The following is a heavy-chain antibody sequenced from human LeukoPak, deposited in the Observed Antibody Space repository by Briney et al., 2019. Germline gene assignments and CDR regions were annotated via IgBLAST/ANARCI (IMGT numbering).Heavy chain of an antibody. CDR2: INAGNGNT. CDR3: ATTQDYGDYWVHDY. V-gene: IGHV1-3*01. J-gene: IGHJ4*02. D-gene: IGHD4-17*01. Sequence: ASVKVSCKASGGTFSSYAISWVRQAPGQRLEWMGWINAGNGNTKYSQKFQGRVTITRDTSASTAYMELSSLRSEDTAVYYCATTQDYGDYWVHDYWGQGTLVTVSS. CDR1: GGTFSSYA.